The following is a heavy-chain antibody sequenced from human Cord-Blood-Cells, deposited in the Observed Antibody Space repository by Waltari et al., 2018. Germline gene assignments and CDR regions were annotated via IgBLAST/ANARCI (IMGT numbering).Heavy chain of an antibody. CDR3: ATIPGIAAAGTWPFDY. V-gene: IGHV1-24*01. CDR1: GYTLTELS. Sequence: QVQLVQSGAEVQKPGASVKVSCKVSGYTLTELSMHWVRQAPGKGLEWMGGFDPEDGETSYAQKFQGRVTMTEDTSTDTAYMELSSLRSEDTTVYYCATIPGIAAAGTWPFDYWGQGTLVTVSS. D-gene: IGHD6-13*01. J-gene: IGHJ4*02. CDR2: FDPEDGET.